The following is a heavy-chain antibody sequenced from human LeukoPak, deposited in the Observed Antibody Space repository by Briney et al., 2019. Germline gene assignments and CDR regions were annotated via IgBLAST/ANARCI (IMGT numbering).Heavy chain of an antibody. CDR2: IIPIFGTA. J-gene: IGHJ4*02. D-gene: IGHD3-10*01. Sequence: SVKVSCKASGGTFSSYAISWVRQAPGQGLEWMGGIIPIFGTANYAQKFQGRVTITTDESTSTAYMELSSLRSEDTTVYYCARGHPFSGSYEYWGQGTLVTVSP. CDR3: ARGHPFSGSYEY. V-gene: IGHV1-69*05. CDR1: GGTFSSYA.